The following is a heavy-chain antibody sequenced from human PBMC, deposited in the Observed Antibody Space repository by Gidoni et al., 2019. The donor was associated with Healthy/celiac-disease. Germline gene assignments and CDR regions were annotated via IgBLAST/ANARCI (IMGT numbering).Heavy chain of an antibody. CDR2: ISYDGSNK. J-gene: IGHJ4*02. V-gene: IGHV3-30-3*01. D-gene: IGHD6-13*01. Sequence: QVQLVESGGGVVQPGRSMRLSCAASGFTFRSYAMHWVRQAPGKGREWVAVISYDGSNKYYADSVKGRFTISRDNSKNTLYLQMNSLRAEDTAVYYCARDAHSIAAAGTEFDYWGQGTLVTVSS. CDR1: GFTFRSYA. CDR3: ARDAHSIAAAGTEFDY.